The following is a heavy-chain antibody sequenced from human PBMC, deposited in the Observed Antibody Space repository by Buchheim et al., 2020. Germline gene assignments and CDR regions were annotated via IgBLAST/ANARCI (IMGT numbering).Heavy chain of an antibody. Sequence: EVQLVETGGGLIQPGGSLRLSCAASGFTVSSNYMSWVRQAPGKGLEWVSVIYSGGSTYYADSVTGRFTISRDNSKNTLYLPMNSLRAEDTAVYYCAREAGGDWAYYFDYWGQGTL. D-gene: IGHD2-21*02. CDR2: IYSGGST. CDR1: GFTVSSNY. V-gene: IGHV3-53*02. CDR3: AREAGGDWAYYFDY. J-gene: IGHJ4*02.